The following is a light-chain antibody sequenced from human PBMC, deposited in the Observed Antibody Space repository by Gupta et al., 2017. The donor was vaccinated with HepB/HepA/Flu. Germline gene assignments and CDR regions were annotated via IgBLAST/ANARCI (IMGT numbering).Light chain of an antibody. CDR3: SSYAGADRVI. CDR1: SSDIGAYDY. V-gene: IGLV2-8*01. J-gene: IGLJ2*01. CDR2: EIS. Sequence: QSALTQPPPASGPPGQSVTISCTGTSSDIGAYDYVSWYQQHPGKAPKLMIYEISKRPSGVPDRFSGSKSGNTASLTVSGLQAEDEADYYCSSYAGADRVIFGGGTKLTVL.